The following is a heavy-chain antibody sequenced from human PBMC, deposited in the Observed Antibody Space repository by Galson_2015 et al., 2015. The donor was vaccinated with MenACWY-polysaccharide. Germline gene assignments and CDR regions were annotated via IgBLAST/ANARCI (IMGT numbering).Heavy chain of an antibody. D-gene: IGHD6-19*01. Sequence: SVKVSCKASGYSFISYALNWVRQAPGQGLEWMGWIDTNTGNPTYARGFTGRFVFSLDTSVSTAYLQISSLKAEDTAVYYCARDYGRKQWLVPGDFWGQGTLVTVFS. J-gene: IGHJ4*02. CDR2: IDTNTGNP. CDR3: ARDYGRKQWLVPGDF. V-gene: IGHV7-4-1*02. CDR1: GYSFISYA.